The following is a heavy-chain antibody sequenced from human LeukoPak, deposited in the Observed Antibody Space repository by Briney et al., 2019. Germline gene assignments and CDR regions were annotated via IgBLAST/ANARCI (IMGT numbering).Heavy chain of an antibody. V-gene: IGHV3-30*02. D-gene: IGHD3-22*01. Sequence: GGSLRLSCAASGFTFSSYGMHWVRQAPGKGLEWVAFIRYDGSNKYYADSVKGRFTISRDNSKNTLYLQMNSLRAEDTAVYYCAKDARHLNYYDSSGYAQHWGQGTLVTASS. CDR3: AKDARHLNYYDSSGYAQH. CDR1: GFTFSSYG. CDR2: IRYDGSNK. J-gene: IGHJ1*01.